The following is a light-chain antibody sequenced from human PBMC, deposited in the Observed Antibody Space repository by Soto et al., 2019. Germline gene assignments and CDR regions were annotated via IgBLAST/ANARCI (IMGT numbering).Light chain of an antibody. CDR3: QQLNSYLMYT. Sequence: IQLTQSPSSLSASVGDRVTITCRASQGISSYLAWYQQKPGKAPKLLIYAASTLQSGVPSRFSGSGSGTDYTLTISSLQPEDFATYYCQQLNSYLMYTFGQGTKLEIK. CDR2: AAS. J-gene: IGKJ2*01. V-gene: IGKV1-9*01. CDR1: QGISSY.